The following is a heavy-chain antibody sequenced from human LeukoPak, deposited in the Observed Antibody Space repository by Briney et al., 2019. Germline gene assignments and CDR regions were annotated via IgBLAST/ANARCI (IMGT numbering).Heavy chain of an antibody. J-gene: IGHJ4*02. CDR1: GFTFDDYT. CDR2: ISWDGGST. D-gene: IGHD3-10*01. CDR3: AKAYGSGSYFSYYFDY. Sequence: RPGGSLRLSCAASGFTFDDYTMHWVRQAPGKGLEWVSLISWDGGSTYYADSVKGRFTISRDNSKNSLYLQMNSLRTEDTALYYCAKAYGSGSYFSYYFDYWGQGTLVTVSS. V-gene: IGHV3-43*01.